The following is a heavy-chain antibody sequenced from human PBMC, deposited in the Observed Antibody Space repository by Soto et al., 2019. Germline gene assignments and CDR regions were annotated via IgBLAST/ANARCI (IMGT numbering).Heavy chain of an antibody. CDR1: GFTFSNHG. Sequence: GGSLSLSFAASGFTFSNHGIHWVRQASGKGLEWVGRIRSKANSYATAYAASVKGRFTISRDDSKNTAYLQMNSLKTEDTAVYYCTRQPIFGVAYYYYGMDVWGQGTTVTVSS. V-gene: IGHV3-73*01. D-gene: IGHD3-3*01. CDR2: IRSKANSYAT. CDR3: TRQPIFGVAYYYYGMDV. J-gene: IGHJ6*02.